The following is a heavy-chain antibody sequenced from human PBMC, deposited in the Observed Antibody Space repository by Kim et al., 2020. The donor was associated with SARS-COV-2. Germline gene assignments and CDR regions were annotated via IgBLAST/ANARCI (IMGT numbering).Heavy chain of an antibody. D-gene: IGHD3-22*01. V-gene: IGHV4-34*01. CDR2: INHSGST. CDR3: ARVRGYYDSSGPEGPDY. Sequence: SETLSLTCAVYGGSLSGYYWSWIRQPPGKGLEWIGEINHSGSTNYNPSLKSRVTISVDTSKNQFSLKLSSVTAADTAVYYCARVRGYYDSSGPEGPDYWGQGTLVTVSS. J-gene: IGHJ4*02. CDR1: GGSLSGYY.